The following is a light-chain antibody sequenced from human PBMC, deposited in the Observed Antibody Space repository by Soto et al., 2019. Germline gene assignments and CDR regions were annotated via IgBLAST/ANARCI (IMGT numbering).Light chain of an antibody. CDR2: ADS. J-gene: IGKJ5*01. V-gene: IGKV3-11*01. Sequence: IVFSHSPATLALSPGERAPLSCRASQSVSSYLAGYQQKPGQAPRRLIYADSNRATGIPARFSGSGSGTDFTLPISSLEPEDFSVDYCQQRYNWPITFGQGTRLEIK. CDR1: QSVSSY. CDR3: QQRYNWPIT.